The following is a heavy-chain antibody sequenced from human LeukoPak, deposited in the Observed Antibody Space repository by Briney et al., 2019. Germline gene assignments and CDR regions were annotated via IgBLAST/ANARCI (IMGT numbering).Heavy chain of an antibody. CDR2: IYYSGST. V-gene: IGHV4-59*01. D-gene: IGHD2-8*01. J-gene: IGHJ5*02. CDR3: ARAFRMYALHNWFDP. Sequence: PSETLSLTCTVSGGSISSYYWSWIRQPPGKGLEWSGYIYYSGSTNYNPSLRSRVTISVDTSKNQFALKLSSVTAADTAVYYCARAFRMYALHNWFDPWGQGTLVTVSS. CDR1: GGSISSYY.